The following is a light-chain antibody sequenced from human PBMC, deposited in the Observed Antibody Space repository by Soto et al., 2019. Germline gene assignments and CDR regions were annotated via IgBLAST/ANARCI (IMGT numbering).Light chain of an antibody. V-gene: IGKV1-39*01. CDR3: QQSTT. CDR1: QDINNY. J-gene: IGKJ1*01. Sequence: IQVTQSPFSLSAYVGDRVTISCQASQDINNYLNWYQQKPGKAPKLLIYDASSLESGVPSRFSGSGSGTEFTLTISSLQPDDFATFYCQQSTTFAHGSKVDNK. CDR2: DAS.